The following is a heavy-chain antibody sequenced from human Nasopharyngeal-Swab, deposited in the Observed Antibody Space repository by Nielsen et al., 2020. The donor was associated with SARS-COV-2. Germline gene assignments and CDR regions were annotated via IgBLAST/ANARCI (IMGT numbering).Heavy chain of an antibody. V-gene: IGHV1-69*06. D-gene: IGHD5-18*01. Sequence: WVRQAPGQGLEWVGGIIPIFGTANYAQKFQGRVTITADKSTSTAYMELSSLRSEDTAVYYCAREDLGYSYGAWGQGTLVTVSS. CDR3: AREDLGYSYGA. J-gene: IGHJ5*02. CDR2: IIPIFGTA.